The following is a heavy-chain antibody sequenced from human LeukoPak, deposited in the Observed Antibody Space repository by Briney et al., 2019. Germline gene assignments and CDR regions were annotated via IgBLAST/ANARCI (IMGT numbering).Heavy chain of an antibody. CDR3: ARHEYSGSYYGLSWFDP. Sequence: PSETLFLTCTVSRGSVSSSSYYWGWIRQPPGKGLEWIGSIYYNEYTYYNPSLKIRVTISVDTSKNQFSLKLSSVTAADTAVYYCARHEYSGSYYGLSWFDPWGPGTLVTVSS. CDR1: RGSVSSSSYY. D-gene: IGHD1-26*01. V-gene: IGHV4-39*01. CDR2: IYYNEYT. J-gene: IGHJ5*02.